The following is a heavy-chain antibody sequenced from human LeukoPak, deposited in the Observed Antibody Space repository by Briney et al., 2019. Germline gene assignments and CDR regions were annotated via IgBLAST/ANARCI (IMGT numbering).Heavy chain of an antibody. J-gene: IGHJ3*02. V-gene: IGHV1-8*01. Sequence: GASVKVSCKASGYTFTSYDINWVRQATGQGLEWMGWMNPNSGNTGYAQKFQGRVTMTRDTSISTAYMELSRLRSDDTAVYYCAIIHVDTAMASDAFDIWGQGTMVTVSS. D-gene: IGHD5-18*01. CDR2: MNPNSGNT. CDR3: AIIHVDTAMASDAFDI. CDR1: GYTFTSYD.